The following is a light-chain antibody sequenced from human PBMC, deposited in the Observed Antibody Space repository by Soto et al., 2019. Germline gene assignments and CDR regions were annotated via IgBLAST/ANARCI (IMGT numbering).Light chain of an antibody. V-gene: IGKV3-15*01. Sequence: IVMNQSPSTLSVYPGERATLSCRASQSVSSNLAWYQQKPGQAPRLLIYGASTRATGIPARFSGSGSGTEFTLTISSLQSEDFAVYYCQQYNNWPRTFGQGTKVDIK. J-gene: IGKJ1*01. CDR1: QSVSSN. CDR3: QQYNNWPRT. CDR2: GAS.